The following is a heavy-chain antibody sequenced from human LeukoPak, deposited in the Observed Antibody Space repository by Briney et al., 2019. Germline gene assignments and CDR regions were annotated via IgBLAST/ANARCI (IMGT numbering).Heavy chain of an antibody. J-gene: IGHJ3*02. CDR3: AKDISYLDAFDI. CDR2: VRPSGGST. V-gene: IGHV3-23*01. Sequence: GGSLRLSCAASGFTFSTYAVSWVRQAPGKGLEWVSAVRPSGGSTYYADSVKGRFTVSRDDSKNTLYLQMNSLRAEDTAVYYCAKDISYLDAFDIWGQGTMVTVSS. D-gene: IGHD2-2*01. CDR1: GFTFSTYA.